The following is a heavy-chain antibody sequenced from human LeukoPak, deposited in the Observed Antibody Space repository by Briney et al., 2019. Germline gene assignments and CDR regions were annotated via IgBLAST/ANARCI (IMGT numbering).Heavy chain of an antibody. CDR3: ARDGIEAAFDI. CDR2: IWYDGSNK. V-gene: IGHV3-33*01. Sequence: GGSLRLSCAASGFTFGSYGMHWVRQAPGKGLEWVAVIWYDGSNKYYADSVKGRFTISRDNSKNTLYLQMNSLRAEDTAVYYCARDGIEAAFDIWGQGTMVTVSS. D-gene: IGHD1-26*01. CDR1: GFTFGSYG. J-gene: IGHJ3*02.